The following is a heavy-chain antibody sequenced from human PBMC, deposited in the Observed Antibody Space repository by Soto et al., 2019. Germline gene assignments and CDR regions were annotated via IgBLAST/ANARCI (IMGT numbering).Heavy chain of an antibody. D-gene: IGHD6-19*01. J-gene: IGHJ5*02. CDR3: ARDQYSSGWFNWFDP. CDR2: ISSSSSYI. V-gene: IGHV3-21*01. CDR1: GFTFSSYS. Sequence: GGSLRLSCAASGFTFSSYSMNWFRQAPGKGLEWVSSISSSSSYIYYADSVKGRFTISRDNAKNSLYLQMNSLRAEDTAVYYCARDQYSSGWFNWFDPWGQGTLVTVSS.